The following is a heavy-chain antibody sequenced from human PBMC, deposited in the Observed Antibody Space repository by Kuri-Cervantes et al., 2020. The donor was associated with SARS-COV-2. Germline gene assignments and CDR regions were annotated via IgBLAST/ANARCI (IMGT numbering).Heavy chain of an antibody. D-gene: IGHD2-2*01. CDR1: GVPLNTYS. J-gene: IGHJ6*02. CDR2: INHSGGT. Sequence: SETLSLTCAVFGVPLNTYSWSWVRQSPGKGLRWIGEINHSGGTKYRPSLRGRVSISIDASKTQVSLKLTSVTAADAAVYYCARGNIGVVPSPILGLGPHYYYYHLDVWGQGTTVTVSS. CDR3: ARGNIGVVPSPILGLGPHYYYYHLDV. V-gene: IGHV4-34*01.